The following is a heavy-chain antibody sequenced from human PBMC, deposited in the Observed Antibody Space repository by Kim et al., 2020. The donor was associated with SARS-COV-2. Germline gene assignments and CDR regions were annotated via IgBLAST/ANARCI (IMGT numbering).Heavy chain of an antibody. V-gene: IGHV3-7*03. CDR3: ARTMTGTTEYFEY. D-gene: IGHD3-9*01. Sequence: CSVDSVKDRFTLSRDDAKNSLCLQMNSLRADDTAVYYCARTMTGTTEYFEYWGQGTLVTVSS. J-gene: IGHJ1*01.